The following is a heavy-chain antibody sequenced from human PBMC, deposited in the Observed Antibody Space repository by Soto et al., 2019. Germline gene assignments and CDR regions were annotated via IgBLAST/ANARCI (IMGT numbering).Heavy chain of an antibody. Sequence: SETLSLTCTVSGGSISSSSYYWGWIRQPPGKGLEWIGSIYYSGSTYYNPSLKSRVTISVDTSKNQFSLKLSSVTAADTAVYYCARLDSSGPFHAFDIWGQGTMVTVSS. CDR2: IYYSGST. CDR1: GGSISSSSYY. D-gene: IGHD3-22*01. V-gene: IGHV4-39*01. J-gene: IGHJ3*02. CDR3: ARLDSSGPFHAFDI.